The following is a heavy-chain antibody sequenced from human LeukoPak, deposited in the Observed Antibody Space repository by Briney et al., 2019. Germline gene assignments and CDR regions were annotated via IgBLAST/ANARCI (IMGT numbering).Heavy chain of an antibody. CDR3: ARGLGGYTGSQAY. CDR2: ISSSGSTI. J-gene: IGHJ4*02. D-gene: IGHD6-13*01. Sequence: GGSLRLSCAASGFTFSTYSMHWVRQAPGKGLEWVSYISSSGSTIYYADSVKGRFTISRDNAKNSLYLQMNSLRAEDTAVYYCARGLGGYTGSQAYWGQGTLVTVSS. CDR1: GFTFSTYS. V-gene: IGHV3-48*04.